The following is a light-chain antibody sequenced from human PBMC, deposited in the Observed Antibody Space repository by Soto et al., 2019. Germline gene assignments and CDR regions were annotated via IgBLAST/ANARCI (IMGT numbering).Light chain of an antibody. V-gene: IGKV3-15*01. CDR2: GAS. Sequence: EIVMTQSPATLSVYRVEWATLSCRASPSVSSYLAWYQQKPGQAPRLLIYGASTRATGIPARFSGSGSGTEFTLTISSLQAEDVAVYYCQQYYNTPQTFGQGPKVDI. CDR3: QQYYNTPQT. J-gene: IGKJ1*01. CDR1: PSVSSY.